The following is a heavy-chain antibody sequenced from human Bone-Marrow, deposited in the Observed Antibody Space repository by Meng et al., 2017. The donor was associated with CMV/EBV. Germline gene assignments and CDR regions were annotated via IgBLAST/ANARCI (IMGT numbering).Heavy chain of an antibody. CDR3: ARDSVPTLYDFWSGYFGYFDY. J-gene: IGHJ4*02. CDR2: ISSSSSTI. V-gene: IGHV3-48*04. Sequence: GGSLRLSCAASGFTFSSYSMNWVRQAPGKGLEWVSYISSSSSTIYYADSVKGRFTISRDNAKNSLYLQMNSLRAEDTAGYYCARDSVPTLYDFWSGYFGYFDYWDQGTLVTVSS. CDR1: GFTFSSYS. D-gene: IGHD3-3*01.